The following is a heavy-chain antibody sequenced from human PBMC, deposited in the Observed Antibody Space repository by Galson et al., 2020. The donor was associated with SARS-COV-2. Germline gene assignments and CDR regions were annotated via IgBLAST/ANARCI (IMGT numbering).Heavy chain of an antibody. CDR1: GDSIVNYY. V-gene: IGHV4-59*01. J-gene: IGHJ6*02. CDR2: IYNRGST. D-gene: IGHD6-13*01. Sequence: SETLSLTCIVSGDSIVNYYWSWIRQPPGKGLEWIGYIYNRGSTNYNPSLKSRVTISVDTSKNHFSLKVSSVTAADTAVYYCARERYSSSWDYYGMDVWGQGTTVTVSS. CDR3: ARERYSSSWDYYGMDV.